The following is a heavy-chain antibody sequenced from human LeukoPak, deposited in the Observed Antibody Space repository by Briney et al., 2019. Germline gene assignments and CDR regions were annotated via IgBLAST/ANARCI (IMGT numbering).Heavy chain of an antibody. Sequence: GGSLRLSCAASGFTFSSYAMSWVRQAPGKGLEWVSAISGSGGSTYYADSVKGRFTISRDNSKNTLYLQMNSLRAEDTAVYYCARAPSPAGDYGDYGGDYWGQGTLVTVSS. CDR1: GFTFSSYA. D-gene: IGHD4-17*01. CDR3: ARAPSPAGDYGDYGGDY. CDR2: ISGSGGST. V-gene: IGHV3-23*01. J-gene: IGHJ4*02.